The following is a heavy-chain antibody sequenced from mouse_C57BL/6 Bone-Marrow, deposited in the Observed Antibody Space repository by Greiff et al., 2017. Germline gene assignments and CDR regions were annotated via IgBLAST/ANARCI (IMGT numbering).Heavy chain of an antibody. V-gene: IGHV5-4*01. CDR3: ARDGATVYWYFDV. CDR2: ISDGGSYT. J-gene: IGHJ1*03. D-gene: IGHD1-1*01. CDR1: GFTFSSYA. Sequence: EVQLVESGGGLVKPGGSLKLSCAASGFTFSSYAMSWVRQTPEKRLEWVATISDGGSYTYYPDNVKGRFTISRDNAKNNLYLQMSHLKSEDTAMYYCARDGATVYWYFDVWGTGTTVTVSS.